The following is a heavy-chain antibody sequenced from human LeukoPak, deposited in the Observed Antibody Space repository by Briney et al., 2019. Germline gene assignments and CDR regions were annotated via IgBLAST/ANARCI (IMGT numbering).Heavy chain of an antibody. D-gene: IGHD3-3*01. CDR2: IKQDGSER. V-gene: IGHV3-7*05. CDR3: ARDSADFWSYYYDF. J-gene: IGHJ4*02. Sequence: GGSLRLSYAASGFTFSGYWMTWVRQAPGKGLEWVANIKQDGSERNYVDSVKGRFTVSRDNAKNSLYLQMNTLRAEDTAVYYCARDSADFWSYYYDFWGQGTLVTVSS. CDR1: GFTFSGYW.